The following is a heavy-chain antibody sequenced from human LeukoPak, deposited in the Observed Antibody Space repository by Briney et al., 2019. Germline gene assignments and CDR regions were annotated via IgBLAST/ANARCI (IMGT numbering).Heavy chain of an antibody. CDR3: ARDVYSSGPPLGYYYYYGMDV. Sequence: PGGSLRLSCAASGFTFSSYGMHWVRQAPGKGLEWVAVIWYDGSNKYYADSVKGRFTISRDNSKNTLYLQMNSLRAEDTAVYYCARDVYSSGPPLGYYYYYGMDVWGQGTTVTVSS. D-gene: IGHD6-19*01. J-gene: IGHJ6*02. CDR1: GFTFSSYG. CDR2: IWYDGSNK. V-gene: IGHV3-33*01.